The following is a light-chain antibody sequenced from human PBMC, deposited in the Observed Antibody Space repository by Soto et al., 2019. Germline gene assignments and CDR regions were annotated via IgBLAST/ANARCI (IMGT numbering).Light chain of an antibody. CDR3: QQYGSATRT. CDR2: CAS. V-gene: IGKV3-20*01. Sequence: IVLTQCPSTLSLSPGESATLSCRASQGVXSDFVWYQPKPGQAPRVLXACASSRATGSPDRLSGSGSGTDFTLSISRLEPEDFAVYYCQQYGSATRTFGGGTKVDIK. CDR1: QGVXSD. J-gene: IGKJ4*02.